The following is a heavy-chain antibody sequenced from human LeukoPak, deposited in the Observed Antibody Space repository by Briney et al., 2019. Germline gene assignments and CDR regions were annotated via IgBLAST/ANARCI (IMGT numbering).Heavy chain of an antibody. CDR2: IGFSGVDT. CDR1: XFTFSSHA. Sequence: GGSLRLSXXXSXFTFSSHAMRWVRQAPGKGLEWVSSIGFSGVDTYYADSVKGRFTISRDNSKNTLSLQMNSLRVEDTAVYYCVSVKSLVGDQWGQGTLVTVSS. D-gene: IGHD3-16*01. CDR3: VSVKSLVGDQ. J-gene: IGHJ4*02. V-gene: IGHV3-23*01.